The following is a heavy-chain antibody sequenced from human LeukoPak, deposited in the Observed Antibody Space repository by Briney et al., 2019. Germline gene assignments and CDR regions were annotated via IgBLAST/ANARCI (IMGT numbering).Heavy chain of an antibody. Sequence: GGSLRLSCAASGFTFSNFGMNWVRQAPGKGLEWVSSISDSSGSIYYGDSVKGRFTISRDNSKNALYLHMNSLGAEDTAVYYCAKDRQFRGGYGSAKGPIDYWGQGTLVTVSS. D-gene: IGHD3-10*01. V-gene: IGHV3-23*01. J-gene: IGHJ4*02. CDR3: AKDRQFRGGYGSAKGPIDY. CDR2: ISDSSGSI. CDR1: GFTFSNFG.